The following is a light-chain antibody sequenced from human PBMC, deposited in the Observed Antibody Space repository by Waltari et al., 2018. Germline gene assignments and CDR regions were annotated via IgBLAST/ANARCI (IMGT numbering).Light chain of an antibody. V-gene: IGKV1-39*01. CDR1: QSISTY. Sequence: DIQMTQSPSSLSASVGDRVTITCRASQSISTYLNWYQQKPGKAPKLLISAVSNLQSGVPSGFTGSGSGTDFTLTINSLQPEDFATYYCQQSYRTPFTFGPGTKVDI. J-gene: IGKJ3*01. CDR2: AVS. CDR3: QQSYRTPFT.